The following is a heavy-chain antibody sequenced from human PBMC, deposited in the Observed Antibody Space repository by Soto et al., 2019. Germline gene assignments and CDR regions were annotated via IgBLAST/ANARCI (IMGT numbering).Heavy chain of an antibody. D-gene: IGHD3-16*01. J-gene: IGHJ6*02. V-gene: IGHV4-31*03. CDR2: IYYSGST. Sequence: KPSETLSLTCTVSGGSISSGGYYWSWIRQHPGKGLEWIGYIYYSGSTYYNPSLKSRVTISVDTSKNQFSLKLSSVTAADTAVYYCRGIVHAFQAAHDYYYYGMDVWGQGTTVTVSS. CDR1: GGSISSGGYY. CDR3: RGIVHAFQAAHDYYYYGMDV.